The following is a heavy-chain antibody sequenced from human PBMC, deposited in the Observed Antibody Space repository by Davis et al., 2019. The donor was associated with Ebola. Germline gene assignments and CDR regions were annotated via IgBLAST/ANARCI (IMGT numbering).Heavy chain of an antibody. CDR1: GGSISRGGSY. CDR2: IYYSGST. Sequence: PSETLSLTCTVSGGSISRGGSYWSWVRQVPGKGLEWNGYIYYSGSTYYKPSLKSRVTISVDTSKNQFSLKLTSVTAADTAVYYCARWNEGSDHWGQGTLVTVSS. J-gene: IGHJ4*02. CDR3: ARWNEGSDH. D-gene: IGHD1-1*01. V-gene: IGHV4-61*08.